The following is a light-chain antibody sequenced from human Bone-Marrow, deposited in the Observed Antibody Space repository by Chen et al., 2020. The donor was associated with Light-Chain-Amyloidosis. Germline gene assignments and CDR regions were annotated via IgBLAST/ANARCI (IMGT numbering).Light chain of an antibody. CDR3: QSAESSGTYEVI. V-gene: IGLV3-25*03. Sequence: SYELTQPPSVSVSPGQTARITCSGDDLPTQYAYWYQQKPGQAPVLVIHRDTERPSGISERFSGSSSGKTATLTISGVQAEDEADYHCQSAESSGTYEVIFGGGTKLTVL. CDR1: DLPTQY. CDR2: RDT. J-gene: IGLJ2*01.